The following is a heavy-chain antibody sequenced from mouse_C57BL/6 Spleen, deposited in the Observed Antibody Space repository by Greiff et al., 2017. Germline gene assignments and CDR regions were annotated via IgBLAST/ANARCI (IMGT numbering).Heavy chain of an antibody. V-gene: IGHV1-82*01. J-gene: IGHJ3*01. CDR3: APYYYGSSYGFAY. CDR2: IYPGDGDT. Sequence: QVQLQQSGPELVKPGASVKISCKASGYAFSSSWMNWVKQRPGKGLEWIGRIYPGDGDTNYNGKFKGKATLTEDKSSSTAYMQLSSLTSEDSAVYFCAPYYYGSSYGFAYWGQGTLVTVSA. CDR1: GYAFSSSW. D-gene: IGHD1-1*01.